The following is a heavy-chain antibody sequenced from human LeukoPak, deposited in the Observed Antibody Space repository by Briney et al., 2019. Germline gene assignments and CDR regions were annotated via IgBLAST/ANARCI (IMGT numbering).Heavy chain of an antibody. D-gene: IGHD3-9*01. CDR1: GYTFTGYY. CDR3: ARAAYDILTGYQTPDY. CDR2: INPNSGGT. J-gene: IGHJ4*02. Sequence: ASVKVSCKASGYTFTGYYMHWVRQAPGQGLEWMGWINPNSGGTNYAQKFQGRVTMTRDTSISTAYMELSRLRSDDTAVYYCARAAYDILTGYQTPDYWGQGTLVTVSS. V-gene: IGHV1-2*02.